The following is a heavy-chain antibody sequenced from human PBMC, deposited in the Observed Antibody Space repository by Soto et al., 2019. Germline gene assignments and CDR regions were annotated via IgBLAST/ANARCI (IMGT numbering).Heavy chain of an antibody. Sequence: SETLSLTCTVSGGSISSYYWSWIRQPPGKGLEWIGYIYYSGSTNYNPSLKSRVTISVATSKNQFSLRLNSVTAADTAVYYCGRVPPPQKGNWFAPWGQGPLVTSPQ. V-gene: IGHV4-59*01. CDR3: GRVPPPQKGNWFAP. CDR1: GGSISSYY. CDR2: IYYSGST. J-gene: IGHJ5*02.